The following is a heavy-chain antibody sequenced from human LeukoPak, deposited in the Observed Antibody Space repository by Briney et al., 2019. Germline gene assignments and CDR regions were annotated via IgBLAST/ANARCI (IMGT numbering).Heavy chain of an antibody. D-gene: IGHD6-13*01. J-gene: IGHJ3*02. CDR2: IYHSGST. Sequence: SETLSLTCTVSGDSISSTSYYWDWIRQPPGKGLEWIGSIYHSGSTYYNPSLKSRVTISVDTSKNQFSLKLSSVTAADTAVYYCASEAGDAFDIWGQGTMVTVSS. CDR3: ASEAGDAFDI. CDR1: GDSISSTSYY. V-gene: IGHV4-39*07.